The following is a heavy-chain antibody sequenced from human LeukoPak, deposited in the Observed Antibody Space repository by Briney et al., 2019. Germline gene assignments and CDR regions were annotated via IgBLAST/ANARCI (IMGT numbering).Heavy chain of an antibody. V-gene: IGHV4-30-2*01. CDR3: ARDKQWEPLRYFDL. CDR1: GGSISSGGYY. D-gene: IGHD1-26*01. Sequence: SQTLSLTCTVSGGSISSGGYYWSWIRQPPGKGLEWIGYIYHSGSTYYNPSLKSRVTISVDRSKNQFSLKLSSVTAADTAVYYCARDKQWEPLRYFDLWGRGTLVTVSS. J-gene: IGHJ2*01. CDR2: IYHSGST.